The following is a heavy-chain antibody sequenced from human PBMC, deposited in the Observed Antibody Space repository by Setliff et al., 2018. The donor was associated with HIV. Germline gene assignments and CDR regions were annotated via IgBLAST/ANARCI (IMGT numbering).Heavy chain of an antibody. D-gene: IGHD6-13*01. J-gene: IGHJ4*02. V-gene: IGHV3-48*01. CDR1: GFTFDAYS. Sequence: GGSLRLSCEVSGFTFDAYSMNWFRQAPGKGLEWISYIRVGGTTASYADSVKGRFTISRDNSKNTLYLQMSSLRAEDTAVYYCARARPRQLVSSTPPYYFDYWGQGTLVTVSS. CDR3: ARARPRQLVSSTPPYYFDY. CDR2: IRVGGTTA.